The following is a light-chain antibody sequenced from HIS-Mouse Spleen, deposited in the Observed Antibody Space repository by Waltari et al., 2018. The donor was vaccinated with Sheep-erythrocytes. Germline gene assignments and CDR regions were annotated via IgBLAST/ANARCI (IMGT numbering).Light chain of an antibody. CDR2: EVS. CDR1: TGDVGGYNY. Sequence: QSALPQPPSASGSPGQSVPIPCPGPTGDVGGYNYVSWYQQHPGKAPKLMIYEVSKRPSGVPDRFSGSKSGNTASLTVSELQAEDEADYYCSSYAGSNNWVFGGGTKLTVL. CDR3: SSYAGSNNWV. V-gene: IGLV2-8*01. J-gene: IGLJ3*02.